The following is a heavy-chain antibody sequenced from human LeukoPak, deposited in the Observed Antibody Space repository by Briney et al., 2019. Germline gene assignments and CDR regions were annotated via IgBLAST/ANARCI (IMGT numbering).Heavy chain of an antibody. Sequence: PSETLSLTCTVPGVSISNYYWSWIRQPAGKGLEWIGRIYSSGSTNYNPSLKSRVTMSVDTSKNQFSLKLTSVTAADTAVYYCARGVSSGYYSVYYFDYWGQGTLVTVSS. CDR2: IYSSGST. CDR1: GVSISNYY. CDR3: ARGVSSGYYSVYYFDY. V-gene: IGHV4-4*07. D-gene: IGHD3-22*01. J-gene: IGHJ4*02.